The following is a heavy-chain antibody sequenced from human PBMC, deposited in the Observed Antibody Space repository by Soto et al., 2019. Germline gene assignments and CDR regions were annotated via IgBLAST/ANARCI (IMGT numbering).Heavy chain of an antibody. V-gene: IGHV3-30-3*01. Sequence: GGSLRLSCAASGFTFSSYAMHWVRQAPGKGLEWVAVISYDGSNKYYADSVKGRFTISRDNSKNTLYLQMNSLRAEDTAVYYCARDQDYDSSALPGYWGHGTLVTVSS. CDR1: GFTFSSYA. CDR3: ARDQDYDSSALPGY. J-gene: IGHJ4*01. D-gene: IGHD3-22*01. CDR2: ISYDGSNK.